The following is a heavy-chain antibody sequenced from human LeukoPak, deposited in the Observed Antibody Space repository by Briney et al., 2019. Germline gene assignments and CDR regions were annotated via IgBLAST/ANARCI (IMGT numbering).Heavy chain of an antibody. CDR1: GYTFTSYG. V-gene: IGHV1-18*01. CDR2: ISAYNGNT. J-gene: IGHJ4*02. D-gene: IGHD2-15*01. Sequence: ASVKVSCKASGYTFTSYGISWVRQAPGQGLEWMGWISAYNGNTNYAQKLQGRVTMTTATSTTTAYMELRSLRSDDTAVYYCARGAIDIVVAVAATFFDYWGQGTLVTVSS. CDR3: ARGAIDIVVAVAATFFDY.